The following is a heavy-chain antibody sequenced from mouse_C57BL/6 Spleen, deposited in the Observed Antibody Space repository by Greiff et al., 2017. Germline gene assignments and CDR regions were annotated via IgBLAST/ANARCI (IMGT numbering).Heavy chain of an antibody. CDR1: GYTFTDHT. V-gene: IGHV1-78*01. J-gene: IGHJ2*01. CDR2: IYPRDGST. CDR3: ATVDSSGYFDY. Sequence: VKLVESDAELVKPGASVKISCKASGYTFTDHTIHWMKQRPEQGLEWIGYIYPRDGSTKYNEKFKGKATLTADKSSSTAYMQLNSLTSEDSAVYCCATVDSSGYFDYWGQGTTLTVSS. D-gene: IGHD3-2*02.